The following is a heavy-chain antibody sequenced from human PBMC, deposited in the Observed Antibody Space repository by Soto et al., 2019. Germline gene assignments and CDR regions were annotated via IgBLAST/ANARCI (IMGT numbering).Heavy chain of an antibody. CDR1: GFRFSTYA. CDR3: ARSYIVLMVYAKNWFDP. CDR2: ISGSGGTT. V-gene: IGHV3-23*01. D-gene: IGHD2-8*01. J-gene: IGHJ5*02. Sequence: GSLRLSCAASGFRFSTYAMNWVRQAPGKGLEWVSGISGSGGTTYYADSVKGRFTISRDNSKNTLYLQMNSLRAEDTAVYYCARSYIVLMVYAKNWFDPWGQGTLVTVSS.